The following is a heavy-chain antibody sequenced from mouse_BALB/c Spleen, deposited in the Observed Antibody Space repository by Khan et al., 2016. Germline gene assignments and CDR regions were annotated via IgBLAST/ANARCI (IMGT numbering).Heavy chain of an antibody. V-gene: IGHV3-6*02. CDR2: ISYDGSN. CDR1: GYSITSGYY. Sequence: EVQLQESGPGLVKPSQSLSLTCSVTGYSITSGYYWNWIRQFPGNKLEWMGYISYDGSNNYNPSLKNRISITRDTSKNQFFLKLNSVTTEDTATXYCARDPCYYYGSSDWYFDVWGAGTTVTVSS. D-gene: IGHD1-1*01. J-gene: IGHJ1*01. CDR3: ARDPCYYYGSSDWYFDV.